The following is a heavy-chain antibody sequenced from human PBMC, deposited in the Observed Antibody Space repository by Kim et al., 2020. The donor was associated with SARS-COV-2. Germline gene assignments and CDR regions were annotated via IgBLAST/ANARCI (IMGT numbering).Heavy chain of an antibody. Sequence: GGSLRLSCAASGFTFSRYGMHWVRQTPGKGLEWVAIIWTDGGQKHYADSVEGRFTISRDNSKSTLYLQMNSLRAEDTALYYCARRNYFNDAMVFDYWG. J-gene: IGHJ4*01. CDR1: GFTFSRYG. CDR2: IWTDGGQK. D-gene: IGHD1-1*01. V-gene: IGHV3-33*01. CDR3: ARRNYFNDAMVFDY.